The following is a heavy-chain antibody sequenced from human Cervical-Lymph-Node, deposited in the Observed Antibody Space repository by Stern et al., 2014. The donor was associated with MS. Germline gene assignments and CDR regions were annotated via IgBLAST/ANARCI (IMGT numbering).Heavy chain of an antibody. CDR1: GYTFTNNW. CDR2: IYPDDSDI. D-gene: IGHD1-1*01. V-gene: IGHV5-51*03. Sequence: EVQLVESGAEVKKPGESLKISCKGSGYTFTNNWIAWVRQMPGKGLEWMGIIYPDDSDIRYSPSLQGQVTIPTDKSISTAYQQWRSLKAADSAVYYCARPPPRRKWDDPNYGMDVWGQGTTVTVSS. CDR3: ARPPPRRKWDDPNYGMDV. J-gene: IGHJ6*02.